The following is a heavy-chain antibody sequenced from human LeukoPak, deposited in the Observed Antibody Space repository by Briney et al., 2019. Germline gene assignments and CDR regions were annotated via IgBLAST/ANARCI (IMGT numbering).Heavy chain of an antibody. Sequence: SETLSLTCAVYGGSFSGYYWSWIRQPPGKGLEWIGEINHSGSTNYNPSLKSRVTISVDTSKNQFSLKLSSVTAADTAVYYCARQTRIQLWLRLNYFDYWGQGTLVTVSS. CDR2: INHSGST. D-gene: IGHD5-18*01. J-gene: IGHJ4*02. CDR1: GGSFSGYY. CDR3: ARQTRIQLWLRLNYFDY. V-gene: IGHV4-34*01.